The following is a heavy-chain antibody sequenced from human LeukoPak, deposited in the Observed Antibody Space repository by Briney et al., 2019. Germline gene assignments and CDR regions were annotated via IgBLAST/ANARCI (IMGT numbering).Heavy chain of an antibody. D-gene: IGHD3-22*01. J-gene: IGHJ2*01. CDR2: TYYSGST. V-gene: IGHV4-59*01. CDR1: GGSISSYY. Sequence: SETLSLTCTVSGGSISSYYWSWIRQPPGKGLEWIGYTYYSGSTNYNPSLKSRVTISVDTSKNQFSLKLSSVTAADTAVYYCARVVSDSSGYYYWYFDLWGRGTLVTVSS. CDR3: ARVVSDSSGYYYWYFDL.